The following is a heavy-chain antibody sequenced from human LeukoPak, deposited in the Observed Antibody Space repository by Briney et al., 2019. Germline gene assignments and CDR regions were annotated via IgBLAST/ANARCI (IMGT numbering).Heavy chain of an antibody. CDR2: VSDSGSGT. D-gene: IGHD6-19*01. Sequence: GGSLRLSCAASGFTFSTYAMSWVRQAPGGGLEWVSAVSDSGSGTYYADSVKGRFTISRDNSKNTLYLQMTSLGAEDTALYYCAKGKGSSGWYDWGQGTLVTVSS. CDR3: AKGKGSSGWYD. CDR1: GFTFSTYA. J-gene: IGHJ4*02. V-gene: IGHV3-23*01.